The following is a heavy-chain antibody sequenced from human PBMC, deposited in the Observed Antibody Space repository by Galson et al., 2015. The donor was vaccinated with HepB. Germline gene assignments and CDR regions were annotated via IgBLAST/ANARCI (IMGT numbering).Heavy chain of an antibody. J-gene: IGHJ6*03. CDR3: AKEVMVRGVTASYYYYYMDV. V-gene: IGHV3-23*01. Sequence: SLRLSCAASGFTFSSYAMSWVRQAPGKGLEWVSAISGSGGSTYYADSVKGRFTISRDNSKNTLYLQMNSLRAEDTAVYYCAKEVMVRGVTASYYYYYMDVWGKGTTVTVSS. CDR2: ISGSGGST. D-gene: IGHD3-10*01. CDR1: GFTFSSYA.